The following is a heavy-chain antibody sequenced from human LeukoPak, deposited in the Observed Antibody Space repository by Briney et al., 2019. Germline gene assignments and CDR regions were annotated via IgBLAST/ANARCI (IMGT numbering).Heavy chain of an antibody. V-gene: IGHV4-59*08. Sequence: SETLSLTCTVSGGSTSSYYWSWIRQPPGKGLEWIGYIYYSGSTNYNPSLKSRVTISVDTSKNQFSLKLSSVTAADTAVYYCARRGYDSSGYYRNYWGQGTLVTVSS. CDR2: IYYSGST. CDR1: GGSTSSYY. D-gene: IGHD3-22*01. CDR3: ARRGYDSSGYYRNY. J-gene: IGHJ4*02.